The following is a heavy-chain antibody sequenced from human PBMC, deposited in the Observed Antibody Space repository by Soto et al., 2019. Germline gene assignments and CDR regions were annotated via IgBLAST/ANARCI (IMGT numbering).Heavy chain of an antibody. V-gene: IGHV2-5*02. D-gene: IGHD3-22*01. CDR1: GFSLSTSGVG. CDR2: IYWDDDK. CDR3: AHRGSITMTYDAFDI. Sequence: QITLKESGPTLVKPTQTLTLTCTFSGFSLSTSGVGVGWIRQPPGKALEWLALIYWDDDKRYSPSLKSRLTITKATSKSQVVLTMTNMDPVDTATYYCAHRGSITMTYDAFDIWGQGTMVAVSS. J-gene: IGHJ3*02.